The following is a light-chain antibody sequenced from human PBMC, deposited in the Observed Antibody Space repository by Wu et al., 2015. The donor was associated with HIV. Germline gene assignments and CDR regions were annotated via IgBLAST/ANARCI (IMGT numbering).Light chain of an antibody. CDR1: QRVSNY. V-gene: IGKV3-11*01. J-gene: IGKJ2*03. Sequence: IVLTQSPAHPVFVSRGKEPTLSCRASQRVSNYLAWYQQKPGQAPRLLIYGISTRATGIPGRFSGSGSGTDFTLTISSLEPEDFAVYYCQQRNNWPYSFGQGTKLEIK. CDR2: GIS. CDR3: QQRNNWPYS.